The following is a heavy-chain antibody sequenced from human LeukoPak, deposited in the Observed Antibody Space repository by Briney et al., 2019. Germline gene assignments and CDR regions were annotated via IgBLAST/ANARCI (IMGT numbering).Heavy chain of an antibody. CDR1: GFTFSSYS. CDR3: AREDSSGPLYYFDY. V-gene: IGHV3-21*01. J-gene: IGHJ4*02. D-gene: IGHD3-22*01. CDR2: ISSSSSYI. Sequence: GGSLRLSCAASGFTFSSYSMNLVRQAPGKGLEWVSSISSSSSYIYYADSVKGRFTISRDNAKNSLYLQMNSLRAEDTAVYYCAREDSSGPLYYFDYWGQGTLVTVSS.